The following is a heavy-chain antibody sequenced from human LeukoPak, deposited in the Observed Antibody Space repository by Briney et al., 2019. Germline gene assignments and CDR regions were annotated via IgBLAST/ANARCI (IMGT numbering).Heavy chain of an antibody. CDR2: SYGGGIT. CDR1: GFTVSTNH. J-gene: IGHJ4*02. Sequence: GGSLRLSCAASGFTVSTNHMSWVRQAPGKGLDWVSVSYGGGITHYADSVKGRFTISRDNSKNTLFLQMNSLRAEDTAVYYCARDRGYLGNWGQGTLVTVSS. V-gene: IGHV3-66*01. D-gene: IGHD3-10*01. CDR3: ARDRGYLGN.